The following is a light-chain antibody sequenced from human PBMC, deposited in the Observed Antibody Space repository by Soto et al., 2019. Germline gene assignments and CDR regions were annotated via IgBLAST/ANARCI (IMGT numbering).Light chain of an antibody. CDR2: AAS. Sequence: AIQMTQSPSSLSASVGDRVTITSRASQGIRSDLGCYQKKSGKAPKRLIYAASTLQSGVPSTFGGSDSGTDFTLTISSLQPEDFATYYCLQGYTFPRTFGHGTSVEIK. V-gene: IGKV1-6*01. CDR3: LQGYTFPRT. J-gene: IGKJ1*01. CDR1: QGIRSD.